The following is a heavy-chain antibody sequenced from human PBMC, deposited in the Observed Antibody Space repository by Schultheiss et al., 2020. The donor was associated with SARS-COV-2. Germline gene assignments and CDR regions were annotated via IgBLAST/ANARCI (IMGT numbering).Heavy chain of an antibody. J-gene: IGHJ6*02. CDR2: ISSSSSTI. V-gene: IGHV3-48*01. D-gene: IGHD2-21*02. Sequence: GGSLRLSCAASGFTFSSYSMNWVRQAPGKGLEWVSYISSSSSTIYYADSVKGRFTISRDNAKNSLYLQMNSLRAEDTAVYYCARGDDYYYYGMDVWGQGTTVTVSS. CDR3: ARGDDYYYYGMDV. CDR1: GFTFSSYS.